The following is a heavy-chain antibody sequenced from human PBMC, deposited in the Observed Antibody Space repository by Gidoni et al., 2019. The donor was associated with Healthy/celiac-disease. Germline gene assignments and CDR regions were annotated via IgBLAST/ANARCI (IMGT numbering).Heavy chain of an antibody. CDR2: IKRDGSEK. CDR1: GFTFSSYW. D-gene: IGHD5-12*01. J-gene: IGHJ6*02. V-gene: IGHV3-7*01. CDR3: AREGGIYGGHRVYYYYGMDV. Sequence: EVQLVESGGGLVQPGGSLRLSCAASGFTFSSYWMSWVRQAPGKGLEWVANIKRDGSEKYYVDSVKGRFTISRDNAKNSLYLQMNSLRAEDTAVYYCAREGGIYGGHRVYYYYGMDVWGQGTTVTVSS.